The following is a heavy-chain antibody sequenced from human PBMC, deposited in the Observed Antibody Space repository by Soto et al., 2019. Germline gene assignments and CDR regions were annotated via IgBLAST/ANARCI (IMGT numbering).Heavy chain of an antibody. D-gene: IGHD2-2*01. CDR3: AREGYCSSTSCRLDAFDI. CDR1: GFTVSSNY. Sequence: PGGSLRLSCAASGFTVSSNYMSWVRQAPGKGLEWVSVIYSGGSTYYADSVKGRFTISRDNSKNTLYLQMNSLRAEDTAVYYCAREGYCSSTSCRLDAFDIWGQGTMVTVSS. J-gene: IGHJ3*02. V-gene: IGHV3-53*01. CDR2: IYSGGST.